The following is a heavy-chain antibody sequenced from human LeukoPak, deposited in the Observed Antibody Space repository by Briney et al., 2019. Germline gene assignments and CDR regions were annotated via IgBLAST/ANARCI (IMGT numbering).Heavy chain of an antibody. Sequence: GGSLRLSCAASGFTFSSHWMHWVRHAPGRGLVWVSRTNSDGSSTSYADSVKGRFTTSRDNAKSTLYLQMNSLRAEDTAVYYCARDGVPDGMDYYYGLDVWGQGTTVTVS. CDR1: GFTFSSHW. J-gene: IGHJ6*02. CDR2: TNSDGSST. V-gene: IGHV3-74*01. CDR3: ARDGVPDGMDYYYGLDV. D-gene: IGHD2-2*01.